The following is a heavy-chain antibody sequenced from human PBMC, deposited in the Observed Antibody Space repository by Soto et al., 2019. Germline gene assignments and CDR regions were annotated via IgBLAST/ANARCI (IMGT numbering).Heavy chain of an antibody. V-gene: IGHV3-23*01. Sequence: EVQLLESGGGLVQPGGSLRLSCAASGFTFSSYAMSWVRQAPGKGLECVSTISGSGRSTFYADSVKGRFTISRDNSKNTLYLQMNGLRAEDTAVYYCAKDVVLVPATIGSGMDVWGQGTTVTVSS. CDR2: ISGSGRST. CDR3: AKDVVLVPATIGSGMDV. CDR1: GFTFSSYA. J-gene: IGHJ6*02. D-gene: IGHD2-2*01.